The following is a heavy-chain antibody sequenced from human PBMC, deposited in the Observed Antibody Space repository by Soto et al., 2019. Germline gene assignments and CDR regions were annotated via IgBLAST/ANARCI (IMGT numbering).Heavy chain of an antibody. D-gene: IGHD3-10*01. CDR3: ARRYGGAVDY. J-gene: IGHJ4*02. CDR2: IYFSGST. CDR1: GGSISSGDYY. Sequence: SETLSLTCTVSGGSISSGDYYWIWIRQPPGKGLEWIGYIYFSGSTNYNPSLKSRVTLSVDTSKNQFSLKLSSVTAADTAVYYCARRYGGAVDYWGQGTLVTVS. V-gene: IGHV4-61*08.